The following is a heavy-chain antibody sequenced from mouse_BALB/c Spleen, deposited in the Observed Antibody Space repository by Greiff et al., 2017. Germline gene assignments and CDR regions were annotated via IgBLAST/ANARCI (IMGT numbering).Heavy chain of an antibody. CDR3: ASIYYGSSYYYAMDY. Sequence: EVKLVESGGGLVQPGGSRKLSCAASGFTFSSFGMHWVRQAPEKGLEWVAYISSGSSTIYYADTVKGRFTISRDNPKNTLFLQMTSLRSEDTAMYYCASIYYGSSYYYAMDYWGQGTSVTVSS. CDR1: GFTFSSFG. D-gene: IGHD1-1*01. CDR2: ISSGSSTI. J-gene: IGHJ4*01. V-gene: IGHV5-17*02.